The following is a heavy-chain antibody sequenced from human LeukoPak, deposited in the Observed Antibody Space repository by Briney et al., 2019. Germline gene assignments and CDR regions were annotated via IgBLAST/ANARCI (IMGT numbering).Heavy chain of an antibody. Sequence: GGSLRLSCAASGFIVRNNEKNWVRQAPGKGLEWVSSISGGSTYHADSVKGRFTISRDNSKNTLYLQMNSLRAEDTAVYYCAKDLIVVVTAIPGPPDAFDIWGQGTMVTVSS. CDR2: ISGGST. J-gene: IGHJ3*02. CDR3: AKDLIVVVTAIPGPPDAFDI. D-gene: IGHD2-21*02. CDR1: GFIVRNNE. V-gene: IGHV3-38-3*01.